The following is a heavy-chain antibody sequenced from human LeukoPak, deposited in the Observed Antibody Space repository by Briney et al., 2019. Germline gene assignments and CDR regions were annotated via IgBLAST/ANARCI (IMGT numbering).Heavy chain of an antibody. J-gene: IGHJ4*02. CDR2: ISGSGGST. CDR1: GFTFSSYA. Sequence: TGGSLRLSCAASGFTFSSYAMSWVRQAPGKGLEWVSAISGSGGSTYYADSVKGRFTISRDNSKNTLYLQMNRLRAEDTAVYYCAKDETVTTGFFDYWGQGTLVTVSS. V-gene: IGHV3-23*01. CDR3: AKDETVTTGFFDY. D-gene: IGHD4-17*01.